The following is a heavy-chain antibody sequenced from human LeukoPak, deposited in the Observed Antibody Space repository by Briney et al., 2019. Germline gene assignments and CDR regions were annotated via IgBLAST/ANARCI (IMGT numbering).Heavy chain of an antibody. CDR3: AREGGRYSSSSYPSDY. CDR1: GYTFTSYG. CDR2: ISAYNGNT. V-gene: IGHV1-18*01. J-gene: IGHJ4*02. D-gene: IGHD6-6*01. Sequence: ASVKVSCKASGYTFTSYGISWVRQAPGQGLEWMGWISAYNGNTNYAQKLQGRVTMTTDTSTSTAYMELRGMRSDDTAVYYCAREGGRYSSSSYPSDYWGQGTLVTVSS.